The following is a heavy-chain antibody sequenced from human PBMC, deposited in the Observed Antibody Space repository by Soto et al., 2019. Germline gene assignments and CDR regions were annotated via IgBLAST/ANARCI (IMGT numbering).Heavy chain of an antibody. CDR3: ARGSVVVVAATNFDY. D-gene: IGHD2-15*01. Sequence: NPSETLSLTCTVSGGSISSSSYYWGWIRQPPGKGLEWIGSIYYSGSTYYNPSLKSRVTISVDTSKNQFSLKLSSVTAADTAVYYCARGSVVVVAATNFDYWGQGTLVTVSS. J-gene: IGHJ4*02. CDR1: GGSISSSSYY. V-gene: IGHV4-39*07. CDR2: IYYSGST.